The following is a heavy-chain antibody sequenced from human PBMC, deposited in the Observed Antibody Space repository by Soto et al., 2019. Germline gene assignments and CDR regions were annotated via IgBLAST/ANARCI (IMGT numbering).Heavy chain of an antibody. J-gene: IGHJ4*02. CDR3: ARDLGKYYYDSSGYSVAKVANLKAFDY. CDR1: GFTFISYW. D-gene: IGHD3-22*01. Sequence: GVLRLSCAGSGFTFISYWMHWVRQVPGKGLVWVARIKYDGTITYYADSVKGRFTISRDNAKNTVYLQMNSLRAEDTAVYYCARDLGKYYYDSSGYSVAKVANLKAFDYWGQGTLVTVSS. V-gene: IGHV3-74*01. CDR2: IKYDGTIT.